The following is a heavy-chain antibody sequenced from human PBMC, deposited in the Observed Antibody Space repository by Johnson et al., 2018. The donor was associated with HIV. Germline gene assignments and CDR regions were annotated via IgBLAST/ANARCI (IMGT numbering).Heavy chain of an antibody. CDR2: IKQDGSER. D-gene: IGHD3-22*01. V-gene: IGHV3-7*01. Sequence: VHLVESGGGVVQPGGSLRLSCAASGFTFSSYWMSWVRQAPGKGLERVANIKQDGSERYYVDSVKGRFTISRDNAKNSLYLQMNSLRAEDTAVYYCARNGGYYYGAFDIWGQGTMVTVSA. J-gene: IGHJ3*02. CDR1: GFTFSSYW. CDR3: ARNGGYYYGAFDI.